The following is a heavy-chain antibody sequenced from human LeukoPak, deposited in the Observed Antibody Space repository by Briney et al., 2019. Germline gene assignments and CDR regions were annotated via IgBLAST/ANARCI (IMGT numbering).Heavy chain of an antibody. D-gene: IGHD5-18*01. Sequence: GGSLRLSCAASGFTFSSYWMHWVRQAPGKGLVWVSRITSDGSSTSYADSVKGRFTISRDNAKNTLYLQMNSLRAEDTAVYYCASEGRGYRYGRPSDWGQGTLVTVSS. CDR3: ASEGRGYRYGRPSD. CDR1: GFTFSSYW. V-gene: IGHV3-74*01. CDR2: ITSDGSST. J-gene: IGHJ4*02.